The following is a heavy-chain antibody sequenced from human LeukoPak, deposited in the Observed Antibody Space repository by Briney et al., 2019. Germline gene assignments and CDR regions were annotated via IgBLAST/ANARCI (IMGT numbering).Heavy chain of an antibody. Sequence: GGSLRLSCAVSGFTFRNYLMHWVRQPPGQGLVWVSRINQDGSRAYADSVKGRFTVSRDNAKNMLYLQLNGLRAEDTAVYLCGRGRDGIDVWGQGTTVIVSS. CDR3: GRGRDGIDV. J-gene: IGHJ3*01. CDR2: INQDGSRA. V-gene: IGHV3-74*01. D-gene: IGHD5-24*01. CDR1: GFTFRNYL.